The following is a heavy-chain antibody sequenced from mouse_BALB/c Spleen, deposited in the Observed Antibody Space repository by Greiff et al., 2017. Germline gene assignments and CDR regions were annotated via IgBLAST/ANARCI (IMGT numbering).Heavy chain of an antibody. CDR2: IYPGGGYT. V-gene: IGHV1-63*02. J-gene: IGHJ2*01. CDR3: ARSSGTSDFDY. D-gene: IGHD4-1*01. Sequence: QVQLKESGAELVRPGTSVKISCKASGYTFTNYWLGWVKQRPGHGLEWIGDIYPGGGYTNYNEKFKGKATLTADTSSSTAYMQLSSLTSEDSAVYFCARSSGTSDFDYWGQGTTLTVSS. CDR1: GYTFTNYW.